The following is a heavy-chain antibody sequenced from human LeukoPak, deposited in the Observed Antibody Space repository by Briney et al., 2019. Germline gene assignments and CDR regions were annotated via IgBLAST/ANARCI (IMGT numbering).Heavy chain of an antibody. CDR2: ISSSSSYI. D-gene: IGHD4-17*01. J-gene: IGHJ4*02. Sequence: PGGSLRLSCAASGFTFSSYSMNWVRQAPGKGLEGVSSISSSSSYIDYADSVKGRFTISRDNAKNSLYLQMNSLRAEDTAVYYCARDYGDYGNYFDYWGQGTLVTVSS. CDR3: ARDYGDYGNYFDY. CDR1: GFTFSSYS. V-gene: IGHV3-21*01.